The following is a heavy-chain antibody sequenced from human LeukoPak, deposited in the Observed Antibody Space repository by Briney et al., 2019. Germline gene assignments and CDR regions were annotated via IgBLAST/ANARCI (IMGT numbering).Heavy chain of an antibody. CDR3: ARDQPYYYGSGSYYKNHYYYYMDV. V-gene: IGHV1-2*02. CDR1: GYTFTGYY. J-gene: IGHJ6*03. D-gene: IGHD3-10*01. Sequence: ASVKVSCKASGYTFTGYYMHWVRQAPGQGLEWMGWINPNSGGTNYAQKFQGRVTMTRDTSISTAYMELSRLRSDDTAVYYCARDQPYYYGSGSYYKNHYYYYMDVWGKGTTVTVSS. CDR2: INPNSGGT.